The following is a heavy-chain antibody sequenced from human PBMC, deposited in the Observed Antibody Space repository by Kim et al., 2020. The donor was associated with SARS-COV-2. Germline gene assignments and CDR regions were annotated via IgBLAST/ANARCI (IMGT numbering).Heavy chain of an antibody. CDR3: ARGAYGDVSFDY. Sequence: NYAQKVQGRVTRTTETSTNTAYMDLWSLRSDDTAMYYCARGAYGDVSFDYWGQGTLVTVSS. D-gene: IGHD4-17*01. V-gene: IGHV1-18*01. J-gene: IGHJ4*02.